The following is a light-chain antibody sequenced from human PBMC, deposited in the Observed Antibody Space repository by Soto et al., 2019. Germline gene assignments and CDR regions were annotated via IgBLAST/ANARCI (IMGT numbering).Light chain of an antibody. CDR1: SSNIGAGFD. Sequence: QSVLTQPPSVSGAPGQRVTISCIGSSSNIGAGFDVNWYQQLPGTAPKLLIYANTNRPSGVPDRFSGSKSGTSASLAITGLQAEDEADYYCLSYDTSLRWVFAGGTKVTVL. CDR3: LSYDTSLRWV. V-gene: IGLV1-40*01. CDR2: ANT. J-gene: IGLJ2*01.